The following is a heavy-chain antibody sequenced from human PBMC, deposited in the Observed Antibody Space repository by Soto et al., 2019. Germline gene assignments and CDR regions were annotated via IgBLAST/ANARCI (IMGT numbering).Heavy chain of an antibody. V-gene: IGHV3-7*01. CDR1: GFTFSSYW. D-gene: IGHD2-2*02. CDR3: ARGGHCSSTSCYTSRSAFDI. J-gene: IGHJ3*02. Sequence: EVQLVESGGGLVQPGGSLRLSCAASGFTFSSYWMSWVRQAPGKGLEWVANIKQDGSEKYYVDSVKGRFTISRDNAKNSLYLQVNRLRAEDTAVYYGARGGHCSSTSCYTSRSAFDIWGQGTMVTVSS. CDR2: IKQDGSEK.